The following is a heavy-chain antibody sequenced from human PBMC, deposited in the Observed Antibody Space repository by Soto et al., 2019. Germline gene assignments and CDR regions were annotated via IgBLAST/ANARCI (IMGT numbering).Heavy chain of an antibody. D-gene: IGHD5-18*01. V-gene: IGHV4-34*01. CDR1: GGSFSGYY. J-gene: IGHJ4*02. CDR2: INHSGST. CDR3: ARGRSGRIQLWLLDY. Sequence: SETLSLTCAVYGGSFSGYYWSWIRQPPGKGLEWIGEINHSGSTNYNPSLKSRVTISVDTSKNQFSLKLSSVTAADTAVYYCARGRSGRIQLWLLDYWGQGNLVT.